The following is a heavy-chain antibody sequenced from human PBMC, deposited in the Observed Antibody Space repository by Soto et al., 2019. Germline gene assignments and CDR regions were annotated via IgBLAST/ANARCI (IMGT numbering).Heavy chain of an antibody. Sequence: SQTLSLTCAISGDSVSSNSASWNWIRQSPSRGLEWLGRTYYRSKWYNDYAVSVKSRITINPDTSKNQFSLQLNSVTPEDTAVYYCARGGDSSSWKTFDYWGQGTLVTVSS. CDR1: GDSVSSNSAS. J-gene: IGHJ4*02. CDR2: TYYRSKWYN. CDR3: ARGGDSSSWKTFDY. D-gene: IGHD6-13*01. V-gene: IGHV6-1*01.